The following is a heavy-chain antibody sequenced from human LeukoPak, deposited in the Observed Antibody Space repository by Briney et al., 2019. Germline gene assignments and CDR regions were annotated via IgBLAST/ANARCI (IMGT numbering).Heavy chain of an antibody. CDR1: GGSFSGYY. Sequence: SETLSLTCAVYGGSFSGYYWSWIRQPPGKGLEWIGEINHSGSTNYNPSLKSRVTISVDTSKNQFSLKLSSVTAADTAVYYCARVLGPWGFDYWGQGTLVTVSS. V-gene: IGHV4-34*01. CDR3: ARVLGPWGFDY. D-gene: IGHD7-27*01. J-gene: IGHJ4*02. CDR2: INHSGST.